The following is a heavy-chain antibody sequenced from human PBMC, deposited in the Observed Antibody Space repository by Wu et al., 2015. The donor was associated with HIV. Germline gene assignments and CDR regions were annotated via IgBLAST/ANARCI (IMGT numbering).Heavy chain of an antibody. CDR2: IIPIFGTS. D-gene: IGHD2-21*01. V-gene: IGHV1-69*12. Sequence: QALLVQSGAEVKKPGSSVQVSCKVSGGTFSNYAISWVRQAPGQGLEWMGGIIPIFGTSNYAQRFQGRVTITAAESTSTVYMELSNLRSEDTAVYYCTRDRQYCGGDCYPGAFDVWGQGTMVTVSS. J-gene: IGHJ3*01. CDR1: GGTFSNYA. CDR3: TRDRQYCGGDCYPGAFDV.